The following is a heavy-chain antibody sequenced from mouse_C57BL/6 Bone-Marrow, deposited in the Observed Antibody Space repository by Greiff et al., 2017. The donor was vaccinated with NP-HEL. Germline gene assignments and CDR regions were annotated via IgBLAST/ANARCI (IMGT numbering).Heavy chain of an antibody. V-gene: IGHV3-6*01. CDR1: GYSITSGYY. Sequence: EVKLMESGPGLVKPSQSLSLTCSVTGYSITSGYYWNWIRQFPGNKLEWMGYISYDGSNNYNPSLKNRISITRDTSKNQFFLKLNSVTTEDTATYYCARVLLREWYFDVWGTGTTVTVSS. CDR3: ARVLLREWYFDV. D-gene: IGHD1-1*01. CDR2: ISYDGSN. J-gene: IGHJ1*03.